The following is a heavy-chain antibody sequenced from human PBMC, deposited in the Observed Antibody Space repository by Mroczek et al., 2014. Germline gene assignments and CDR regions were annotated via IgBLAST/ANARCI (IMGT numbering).Heavy chain of an antibody. V-gene: IGHV3-30-3*01. D-gene: IGHD7-27*01. CDR1: GFTFSSYA. J-gene: IGHJ6*01. CDR3: ARERIPPGVALGKGYYYYYGMDV. Sequence: QVQLQESGEAWSSLGGSLRLSCAASGFTFSSYAMHWVRQAPGKGLEWVAVISYDGSNKYYADSVKGRFTISRDNSKNTLYLQMNSLRAEDTAVYYCARERIPPGVALGKGYYYYYGMDVWGPKGPTVTRLL. CDR2: ISYDGSNK.